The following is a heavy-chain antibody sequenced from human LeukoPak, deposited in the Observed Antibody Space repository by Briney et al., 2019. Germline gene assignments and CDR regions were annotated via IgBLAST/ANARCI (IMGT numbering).Heavy chain of an antibody. CDR2: IYASGNT. D-gene: IGHD3-22*01. V-gene: IGHV4-61*02. Sequence: EWIGRIYASGNTDYSPSLKSRLTISLDTSKNQFSLKLSSVTAADTAVYYCARDYEQYFDYWGQGTLVTVSS. J-gene: IGHJ4*02. CDR3: ARDYEQYFDY.